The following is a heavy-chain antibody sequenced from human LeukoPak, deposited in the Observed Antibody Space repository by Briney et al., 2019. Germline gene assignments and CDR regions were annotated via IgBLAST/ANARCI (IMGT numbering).Heavy chain of an antibody. CDR1: GFTFTSSS. CDR2: IAVGSGNT. D-gene: IGHD3-22*01. Sequence: SVKVSCKASGFTFTSSSMQWVRQARGQRLEWIGWIAVGSGNTNYAQKFQGRVSITRDMSTSTAYMELSSLRSEDTALYYCAAVFGSGYYYCFDYWGQGTLVTVSS. CDR3: AAVFGSGYYYCFDY. V-gene: IGHV1-58*02. J-gene: IGHJ4*02.